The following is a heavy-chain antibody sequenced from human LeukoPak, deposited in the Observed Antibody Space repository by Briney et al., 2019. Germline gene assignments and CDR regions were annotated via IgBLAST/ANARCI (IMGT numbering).Heavy chain of an antibody. Sequence: QPGRSLRLSCAASGLTFSSYEMNWVRQAPGKGLEWISYISSASNMIYYAESVKGRFTISRDNAKNSLYLQMNSLRAEDTAVYYCATASGSWYRYYFDSWGQGTLVTVSS. CDR1: GLTFSSYE. V-gene: IGHV3-48*03. D-gene: IGHD6-13*01. J-gene: IGHJ4*02. CDR3: ATASGSWYRYYFDS. CDR2: ISSASNMI.